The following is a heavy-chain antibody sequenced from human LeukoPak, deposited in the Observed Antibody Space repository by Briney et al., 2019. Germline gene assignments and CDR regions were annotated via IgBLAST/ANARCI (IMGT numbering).Heavy chain of an antibody. J-gene: IGHJ6*03. Sequence: GGSLRLSCAASGFTFSSYAMHWVRQAPGKGLEWVAVISYDGSNKYYADSVKGRFTISRDNSKNTLYLQMNSLRVEDTAVYYCARQEGHYYYYMDVWGKGTTVTVSS. V-gene: IGHV3-30-3*01. CDR3: ARQEGHYYYYMDV. CDR1: GFTFSSYA. CDR2: ISYDGSNK.